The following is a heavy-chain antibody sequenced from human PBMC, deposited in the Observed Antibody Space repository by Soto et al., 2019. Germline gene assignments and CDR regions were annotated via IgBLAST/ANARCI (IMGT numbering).Heavy chain of an antibody. Sequence: PSGTLSLTCTVSGGSISSYYWSWIRQPPGKGLEWIGYIYYSGSTNYNPSLKSRVTISVDTSKNQFSLKLSSVTAADTAVYYCARGGYSSSRHDDAFDIWGQGTMVTVSS. CDR2: IYYSGST. V-gene: IGHV4-59*01. CDR3: ARGGYSSSRHDDAFDI. CDR1: GGSISSYY. J-gene: IGHJ3*02. D-gene: IGHD6-6*01.